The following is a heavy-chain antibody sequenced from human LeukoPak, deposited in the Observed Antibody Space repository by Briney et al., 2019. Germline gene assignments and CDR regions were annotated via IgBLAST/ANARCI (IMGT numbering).Heavy chain of an antibody. CDR1: GGSINSGYNY. V-gene: IGHV4-31*03. CDR3: ARTKVEDRVYYFDY. Sequence: SETLSLTCTVSGGSINSGYNYWSWIRQHPGKGLEWIGYIYYSGSTNYNPSLKSRLAISVGTSKNQFSLRLSSVTAADTAVYYCARTKVEDRVYYFDYWGQGTLVTVSS. CDR2: IYYSGST. D-gene: IGHD4-23*01. J-gene: IGHJ4*02.